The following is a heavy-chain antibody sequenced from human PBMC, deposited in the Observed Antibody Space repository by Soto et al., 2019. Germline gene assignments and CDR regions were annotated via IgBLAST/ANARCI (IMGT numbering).Heavy chain of an antibody. CDR3: ARKSQWLSGYIYHGMDV. CDR2: INVGGDTR. J-gene: IGHJ6*02. Sequence: GGSLRLSCAAPGITFSSYEINWVRPAPGEGLEWVSYINVGGDTRHYADSVRGRFTISRDDAKGSLYLQMDSLRVEDTAVYFCARKSQWLSGYIYHGMDVWSQGTSVTVSS. D-gene: IGHD6-19*01. V-gene: IGHV3-48*03. CDR1: GITFSSYE.